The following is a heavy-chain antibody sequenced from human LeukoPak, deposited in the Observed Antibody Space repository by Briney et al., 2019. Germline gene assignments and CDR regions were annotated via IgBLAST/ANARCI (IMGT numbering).Heavy chain of an antibody. J-gene: IGHJ4*02. CDR3: AREIPGGAIHLDH. CDR1: GFTFSTYS. Sequence: GGSLRLSCAASGFTFSTYSMNWVRQAPGKGLEWISYISVSRSTIYYADSVKGRFTISRDNAKNSLYLQMNSLRAEDTAVYYCAREIPGGAIHLDHWGQGTRVTVSS. V-gene: IGHV3-48*01. D-gene: IGHD3-10*01. CDR2: ISVSRSTI.